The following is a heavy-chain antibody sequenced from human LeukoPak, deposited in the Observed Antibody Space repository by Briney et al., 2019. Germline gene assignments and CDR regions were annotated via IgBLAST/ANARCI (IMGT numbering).Heavy chain of an antibody. CDR2: ISYDGSNK. D-gene: IGHD3-22*01. V-gene: IGHV3-30*18. CDR3: AKDTYYDSSEYYYYYGMDV. CDR1: GFTFSSYG. Sequence: GGSLRLSCAASGFTFSSYGMHWVRQAPGKGLEWVAVISYDGSNKYYADSVKGRFTISRDNSKNTLYLQMNSLRAEDTAVYYCAKDTYYDSSEYYYYYGMDVWGQGTTVTVSS. J-gene: IGHJ6*02.